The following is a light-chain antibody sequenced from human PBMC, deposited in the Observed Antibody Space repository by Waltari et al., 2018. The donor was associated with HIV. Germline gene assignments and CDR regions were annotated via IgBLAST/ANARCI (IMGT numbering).Light chain of an antibody. CDR1: ISNLGGNF. J-gene: IGLJ3*02. CDR2: RNE. Sequence: QSVVTQPPSASGTPGQNISISCSGDISNLGGNFVYWYQQRPGTAPRLLLYRNEQRPSRVPDLFYVSTSATSASLAISGLRSEDEAYCHCSTWDNSLSHWVFGGGTKVTVL. CDR3: STWDNSLSHWV. V-gene: IGLV1-47*01.